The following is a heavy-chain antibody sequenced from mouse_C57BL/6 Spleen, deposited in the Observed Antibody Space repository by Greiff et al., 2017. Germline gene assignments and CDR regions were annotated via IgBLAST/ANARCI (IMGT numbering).Heavy chain of an antibody. CDR2: ISSGGDYI. CDR1: GFTFSSYA. CDR3: TRELYDYDEDYYAMDY. D-gene: IGHD2-4*01. J-gene: IGHJ4*01. Sequence: EVKLVESGEGLVKPGGSLKLSCAASGFTFSSYAMSWVRQTPEKRLEWVAYISSGGDYIYYADTVKGRFTISRDNARNTLYLQMSSLKSEDTAMYYCTRELYDYDEDYYAMDYWGQGTSVTVSS. V-gene: IGHV5-9-1*02.